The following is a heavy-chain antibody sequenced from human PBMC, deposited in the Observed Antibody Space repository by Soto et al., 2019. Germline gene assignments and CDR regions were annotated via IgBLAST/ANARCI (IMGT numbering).Heavy chain of an antibody. CDR1: GGSISGGGHC. Sequence: QVQLKESGPGLVRPSQTLSLTCTVSGGSISGGGHCWVWIRQPPGKVLEWNGFMDYTGDTYYNPSLKRRLSISVDTSMNQFSLELTSVTAADTAVYYCPSSDPYYFFDYWGLGTLVTVSS. V-gene: IGHV4-31*03. D-gene: IGHD2-21*01. CDR3: PSSDPYYFFDY. CDR2: MDYTGDT. J-gene: IGHJ4*02.